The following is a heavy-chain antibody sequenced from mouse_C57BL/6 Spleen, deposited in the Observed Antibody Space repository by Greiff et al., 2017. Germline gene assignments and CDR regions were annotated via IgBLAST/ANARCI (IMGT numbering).Heavy chain of an antibody. J-gene: IGHJ3*01. CDR3: ARDESSPWFAY. D-gene: IGHD1-1*01. CDR1: GFTFSSYA. CDR2: ISDGGSYT. Sequence: EVKLVESGGGLVKPGGSLKLSCAASGFTFSSYAMSWVRQTPEKRLEWVATISDGGSYTDYPDNVKGRFTISRDNAKNNLYLQMSHLKSEDTAMYYCARDESSPWFAYWGQGTLVTVSA. V-gene: IGHV5-4*01.